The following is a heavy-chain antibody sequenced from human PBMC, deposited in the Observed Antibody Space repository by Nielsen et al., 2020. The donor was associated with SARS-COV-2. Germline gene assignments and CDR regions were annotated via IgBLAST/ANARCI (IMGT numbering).Heavy chain of an antibody. J-gene: IGHJ4*02. CDR3: ASITMVRGVINDY. Sequence: SETLSLTCAVYGGSFSGYYWSWIRQPPGKGLEWIGEINHSGSTNYNPSLKSRVTISVDTSKNQFSLKLSSVTAADTAVYYCASITMVRGVINDYWGQGTLVTVSS. CDR1: GGSFSGYY. CDR2: INHSGST. V-gene: IGHV4-34*01. D-gene: IGHD3-10*01.